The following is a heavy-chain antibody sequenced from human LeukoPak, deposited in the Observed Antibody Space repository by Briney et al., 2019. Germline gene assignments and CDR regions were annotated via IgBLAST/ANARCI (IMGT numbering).Heavy chain of an antibody. J-gene: IGHJ4*02. Sequence: GGSLRLSCTASGFSVSDIPMNWVRQTPGKGLDWVSGLYRGGATYYADSVKGRFTISRDNSKNTLYLQMNSLRAEDTAVYYCAKLARYFDLASFDYWGQGTLVTVSS. CDR2: LYRGGAT. D-gene: IGHD3-9*01. CDR1: GFSVSDIP. CDR3: AKLARYFDLASFDY. V-gene: IGHV3-53*01.